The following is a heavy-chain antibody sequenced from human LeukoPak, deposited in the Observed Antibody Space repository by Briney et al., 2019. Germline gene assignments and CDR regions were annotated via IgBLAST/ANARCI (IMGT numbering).Heavy chain of an antibody. J-gene: IGHJ6*03. CDR3: AGLFDYGDSHYYYYYMDV. D-gene: IGHD4-17*01. CDR1: GGSFSGYY. CDR2: INHSGST. Sequence: ASETLSLTCAVYGGSFSGYYWSWTRQPPGKGLEWIGEINHSGSTNYNPSLKSRVTISVDTSKNQFSLKLSSVTAADTAVYYCAGLFDYGDSHYYYYYMDVWGKGTTVTVSS. V-gene: IGHV4-34*01.